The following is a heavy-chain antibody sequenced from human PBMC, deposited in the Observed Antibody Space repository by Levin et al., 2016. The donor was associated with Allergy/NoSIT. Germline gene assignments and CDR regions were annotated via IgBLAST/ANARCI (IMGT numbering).Heavy chain of an antibody. CDR1: ISRFGNIW. CDR2: IKTDGST. CDR3: ARDNYYKMDV. V-gene: IGHV3-74*01. J-gene: IGHJ6*02. Sequence: GSLRLSCVASISRFGNIWMHWVRLAPGKGLVWVSRIKTDGSTIYTDSVRGRFTISRDNAKNTVSLQMNSLRVEDTAIYYCARDNYYKMDVWGQGTTVTVSS.